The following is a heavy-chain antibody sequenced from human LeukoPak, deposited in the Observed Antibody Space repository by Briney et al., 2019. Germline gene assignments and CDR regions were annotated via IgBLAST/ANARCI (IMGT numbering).Heavy chain of an antibody. Sequence: GGSLRLSCAASGFTFSNAWMSWVRQAPGKGLEWVAFIRYDGSNKYYADSVKGRFTISRDNSKNTLYLQMNSLRAEDTAVYYCAKDRVDCSSTSCFHNDAFDIWGQGTMVTVSS. CDR3: AKDRVDCSSTSCFHNDAFDI. J-gene: IGHJ3*02. CDR2: IRYDGSNK. CDR1: GFTFSNAW. V-gene: IGHV3-30*02. D-gene: IGHD2-2*01.